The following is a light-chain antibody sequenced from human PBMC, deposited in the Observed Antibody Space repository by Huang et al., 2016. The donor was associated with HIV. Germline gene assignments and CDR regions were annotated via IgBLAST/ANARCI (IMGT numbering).Light chain of an antibody. CDR2: RVS. CDR3: QQFGSSPPYS. V-gene: IGKV3-20*01. Sequence: EILLTQSPDTLSLSPGERATLSCRASQSVNNNYLAWYQQKPGQAPRLLIYRVSTRATGIPDRFSGSGSGTDFTLTISRLEPDDFAVYYCQQFGSSPPYSFGQGTKLEIK. CDR1: QSVNNNY. J-gene: IGKJ2*03.